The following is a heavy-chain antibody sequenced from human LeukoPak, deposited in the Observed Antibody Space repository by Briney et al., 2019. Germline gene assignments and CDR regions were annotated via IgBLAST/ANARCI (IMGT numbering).Heavy chain of an antibody. CDR1: GGSFSGYY. J-gene: IGHJ6*02. CDR3: AITPTGYNGMDV. Sequence: PSETLSLTCAVYGGSFSGYYWSWIRQPPGKGLEWIGEINHSGSTNYNPSLKSRVTISVDTSKNQFSLKLSSVTAADTAVYYCAITPTGYNGMDVWGQGTTVTVSS. D-gene: IGHD6-13*01. CDR2: INHSGST. V-gene: IGHV4-34*01.